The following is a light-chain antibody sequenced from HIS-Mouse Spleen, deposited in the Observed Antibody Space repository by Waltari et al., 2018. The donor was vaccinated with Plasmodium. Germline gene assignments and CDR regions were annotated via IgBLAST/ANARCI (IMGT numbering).Light chain of an antibody. Sequence: SYELTQPPSVSVSPGQTASITCSGDKLGDKYACWYQQKPGQSPVLVIYSDSKRPPGIPERFSGSNSGNTATLTISGTQAMDEADYYCQAWDSSTVVFGGGTKLTVL. CDR1: KLGDKY. CDR2: SDS. CDR3: QAWDSSTVV. V-gene: IGLV3-1*01. J-gene: IGLJ2*01.